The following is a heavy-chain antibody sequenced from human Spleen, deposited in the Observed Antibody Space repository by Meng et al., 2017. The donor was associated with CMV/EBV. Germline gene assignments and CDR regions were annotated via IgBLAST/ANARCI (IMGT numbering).Heavy chain of an antibody. CDR1: FTFSSYW. Sequence: FTFSSYWMHWVRQAPGKGLVWVSRINSDGSSTSYADSVKGRFTISRDNSKNTLYLQMNSLRAEDTAVFYCAKETYCSSTSCYGFDYWGQGTLVTVSS. CDR3: AKETYCSSTSCYGFDY. CDR2: INSDGSST. D-gene: IGHD2-2*01. V-gene: IGHV3-74*01. J-gene: IGHJ4*02.